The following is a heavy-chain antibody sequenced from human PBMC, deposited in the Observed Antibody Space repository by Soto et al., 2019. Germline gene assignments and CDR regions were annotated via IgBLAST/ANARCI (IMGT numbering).Heavy chain of an antibody. Sequence: PGGSLRLSCAASGFTFSDYYMSWIRQAPGKGLEWVSYISSSSYTNYADSVKGRFTISRDNAKNSLYLQMNSLRAEDTAVYYCAREISTPVADFDYWGQGTLVTVYS. CDR2: ISSSSYT. CDR1: GFTFSDYY. CDR3: AREISTPVADFDY. J-gene: IGHJ4*02. V-gene: IGHV3-11*06.